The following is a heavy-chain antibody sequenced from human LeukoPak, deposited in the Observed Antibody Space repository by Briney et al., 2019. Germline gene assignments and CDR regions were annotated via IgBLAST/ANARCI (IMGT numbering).Heavy chain of an antibody. CDR2: IYYSGST. CDR1: GGSIRSYY. J-gene: IGHJ6*03. V-gene: IGHV4-59*01. CDR3: ARNSYYYFMDV. Sequence: SETLSLTSTVWGGSIRSYYWSWLRQPPGKGLEWIGYIYYSGSTNYNPSLKSRVTISVDTSKNQFSLKLSSVSAADTAVYYCARNSYYYFMDVWGKGTTVTVSS.